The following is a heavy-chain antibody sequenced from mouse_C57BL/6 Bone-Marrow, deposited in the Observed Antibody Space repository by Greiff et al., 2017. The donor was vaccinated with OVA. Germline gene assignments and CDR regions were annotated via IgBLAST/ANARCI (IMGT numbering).Heavy chain of an antibody. J-gene: IGHJ4*01. CDR2: IWSDGST. CDR1: GFSLTSYG. D-gene: IGHD1-1*01. CDR3: ARQGGYGKGYYAMDY. V-gene: IGHV2-6-1*01. Sequence: QVQLKQSGPGLVAPSQSLSITCTVSGFSLTSYGVHWVRQPPGKGLEWLVVIWSDGSTTYNSALKSRLSISKDNSKSQVFLKMNSLQTDDTAMYYCARQGGYGKGYYAMDYWGQGTSVTVSS.